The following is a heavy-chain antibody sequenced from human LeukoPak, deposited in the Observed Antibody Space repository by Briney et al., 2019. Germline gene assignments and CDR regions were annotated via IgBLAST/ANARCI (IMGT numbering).Heavy chain of an antibody. J-gene: IGHJ4*02. CDR3: ARVTLQDSVWGSYSDF. Sequence: PSETLSLTCAVYGESFSAYYWSWIRQPPGKGLEWIGEINHSGRTIYNPSLTSRVTISVDTSKNQFSLKLSSVTAADTALYYCARVTLQDSVWGSYSDFWGQGILVTVSS. CDR1: GESFSAYY. V-gene: IGHV4-34*01. CDR2: INHSGRT. D-gene: IGHD3-16*01.